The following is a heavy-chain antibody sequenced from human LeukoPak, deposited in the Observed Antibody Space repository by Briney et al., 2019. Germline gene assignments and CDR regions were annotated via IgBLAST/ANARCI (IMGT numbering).Heavy chain of an antibody. D-gene: IGHD4-17*01. CDR1: GYTFTSYG. CDR2: ISAYNGNT. V-gene: IGHV1-18*01. CDR3: ATRASTVTTRGAFDI. J-gene: IGHJ3*02. Sequence: ASVKVSCKASGYTFTSYGISWVRQAPGQGLEWMGWISAYNGNTNYAQKLQGSVTMTTDTSTSTAYMELRSLRSDDTAVYYCATRASTVTTRGAFDIWGQGTMVTVSS.